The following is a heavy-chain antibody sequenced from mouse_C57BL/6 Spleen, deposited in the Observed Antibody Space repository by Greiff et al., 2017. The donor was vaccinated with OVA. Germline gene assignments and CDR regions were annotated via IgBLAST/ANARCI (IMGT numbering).Heavy chain of an antibody. CDR1: GFSLTSYG. CDR3: AVGLRPFNYAMDY. J-gene: IGHJ4*01. CDR2: IWSGGST. D-gene: IGHD2-4*01. V-gene: IGHV2-2*01. Sequence: QVQLKESGPGLVQPSQSLSITCTVSGFSLTSYGVHWVRQSPGKGLEWLGVIWSGGSTDYNAAFISRLSISKDNSKSQVFFKMNSLQADDTAIYYCAVGLRPFNYAMDYWGQGTSVTVSS.